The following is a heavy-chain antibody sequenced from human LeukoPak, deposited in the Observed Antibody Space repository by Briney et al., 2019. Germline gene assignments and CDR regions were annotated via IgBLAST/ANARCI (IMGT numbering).Heavy chain of an antibody. CDR2: INHSGGST. J-gene: IGHJ3*02. CDR3: ARKTYYYDSSGYLDGAFDI. Sequence: PWASVKVSCKASGYTFTSYYMHWVRQAPGQGLECMGIINHSGGSTSYAQKFQGRVTMTRDTSTSTVYMELSSLRSEDTAVYYCARKTYYYDSSGYLDGAFDIWGQGTMVTVSS. D-gene: IGHD3-22*01. CDR1: GYTFTSYY. V-gene: IGHV1-46*01.